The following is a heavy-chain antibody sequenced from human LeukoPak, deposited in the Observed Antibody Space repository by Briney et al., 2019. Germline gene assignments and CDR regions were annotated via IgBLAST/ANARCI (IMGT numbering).Heavy chain of an antibody. D-gene: IGHD3-9*01. CDR1: GGSISSYY. V-gene: IGHV4-59*01. CDR2: IYYSGST. Sequence: SETLSLTCTVSGGSISSYYWSWIRQPPGKGLEWIGYIYYSGSTNYNPSLKSRVTISVDTSKNQFSLKLSSVTAADTAVYYCARGGGLRYFGWSPTAGLDYWGQGTLVTVSS. CDR3: ARGGGLRYFGWSPTAGLDY. J-gene: IGHJ4*02.